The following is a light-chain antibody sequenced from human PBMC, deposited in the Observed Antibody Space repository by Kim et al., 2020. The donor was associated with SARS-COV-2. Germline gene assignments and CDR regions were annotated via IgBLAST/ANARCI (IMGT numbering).Light chain of an antibody. CDR3: QQYYNSPIT. Sequence: IVMTQSPDSLAVSLGERATLNCKSSRTLLSTSNNKNFLSWYQQKPGQPPKLLIYWASTRESGVPDRFSGSGSGTDFTLTISSLQAEDVALYYCQQYYNSPITFGQGTRLEIK. V-gene: IGKV4-1*01. J-gene: IGKJ5*01. CDR2: WAS. CDR1: RTLLSTSNNKNF.